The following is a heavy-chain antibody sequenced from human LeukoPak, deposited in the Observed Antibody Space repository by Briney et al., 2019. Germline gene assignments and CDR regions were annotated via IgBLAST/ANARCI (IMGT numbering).Heavy chain of an antibody. J-gene: IGHJ6*03. Sequence: PSETLSLTCTVSGGSSNSYYWSWIRQPPGKGLEWIGYIYYSGSTNYNPSLKSRVTISVDTSKNQFSLKLSSVTAADTAVYYCARDRSSYYYYYMDVWGNGTTVTVSS. D-gene: IGHD3-16*02. CDR2: IYYSGST. V-gene: IGHV4-59*01. CDR3: ARDRSSYYYYYMDV. CDR1: GGSSNSYY.